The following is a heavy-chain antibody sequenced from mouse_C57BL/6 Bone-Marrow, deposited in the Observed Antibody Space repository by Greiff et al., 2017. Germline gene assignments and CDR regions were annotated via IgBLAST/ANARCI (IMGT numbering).Heavy chain of an antibody. CDR3: ARNYHYYGDYYAMDY. V-gene: IGHV2-2*01. D-gene: IGHD1-2*01. J-gene: IGHJ4*01. CDR2: IWSGGST. Sequence: VKLMESGPGLVQPSQSLSITCTVSGFSLTSYGVHWVRQSPGKGLEWLGVIWSGGSTDYNAAFISRLSISKDNSKSQVFFKMNSLQADDTAIYYCARNYHYYGDYYAMDYWGQGTSVTVSS. CDR1: GFSLTSYG.